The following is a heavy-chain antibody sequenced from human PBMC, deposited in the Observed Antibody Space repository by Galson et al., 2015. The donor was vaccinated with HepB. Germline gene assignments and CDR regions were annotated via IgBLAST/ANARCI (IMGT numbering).Heavy chain of an antibody. CDR1: GFTFGDYA. V-gene: IGHV3-49*03. D-gene: IGHD2-15*01. CDR2: IRSRTYGGTT. Sequence: SLRLCCAASGFTFGDYAMSWFRQAPGKGLEWVGFIRSRTYGGTTEHAAAGKGRYTVSRDDSKSIAYLQISSLRTGDTAVYYCSREEDCSGTSCHSVWGQGTLFTVSS. CDR3: SREEDCSGTSCHSV. J-gene: IGHJ4*02.